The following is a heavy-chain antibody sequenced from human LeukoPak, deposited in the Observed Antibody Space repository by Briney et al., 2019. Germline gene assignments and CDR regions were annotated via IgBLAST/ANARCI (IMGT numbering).Heavy chain of an antibody. CDR1: GYSFTSYW. V-gene: IGHV5-51*01. CDR3: ARFLRGYGDYDYFDY. CDR2: IYPDDSDT. D-gene: IGHD4-17*01. Sequence: GKSLKISCKGSGYSFTSYWIGWVRQMPGKGLEWMGIIYPDDSDTRYSPSFQGQVTISADKSISTAYLQWSSLKASDTAMYYCARFLRGYGDYDYFDYWGQGTLVTVSS. J-gene: IGHJ4*02.